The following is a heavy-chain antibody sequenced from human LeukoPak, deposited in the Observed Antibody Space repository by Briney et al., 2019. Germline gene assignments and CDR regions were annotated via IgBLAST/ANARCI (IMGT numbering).Heavy chain of an antibody. CDR2: INPNSGGT. J-gene: IGHJ3*02. Sequence: GASVKVSCKASGYTFTGYYMHWVRQAPGQGLEWMGWINPNSGGTNYAQKFQGRVTMTRDTSINTAYMELSRLRSDDTAVYYCARERIYYYDSSGYYYEYDAFDIWGQGTMVTASS. CDR1: GYTFTGYY. CDR3: ARERIYYYDSSGYYYEYDAFDI. V-gene: IGHV1-2*02. D-gene: IGHD3-22*01.